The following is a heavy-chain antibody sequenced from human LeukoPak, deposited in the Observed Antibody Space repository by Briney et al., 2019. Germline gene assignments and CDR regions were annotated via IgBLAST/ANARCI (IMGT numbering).Heavy chain of an antibody. V-gene: IGHV3-73*01. CDR1: GFTFSGSA. CDR3: ARDGHGNFWRARRTYYMDV. Sequence: GGSLRLSCAASGFTFSGSAMHWVRQASGKGLEWVGRIRSKASNYATAYAASVKGRFTISRDDSKNTAYLQMNSLNTEDTAVYYCARDGHGNFWRARRTYYMDVWGKGTTVTVSS. CDR2: IRSKASNYAT. J-gene: IGHJ6*03. D-gene: IGHD3-3*01.